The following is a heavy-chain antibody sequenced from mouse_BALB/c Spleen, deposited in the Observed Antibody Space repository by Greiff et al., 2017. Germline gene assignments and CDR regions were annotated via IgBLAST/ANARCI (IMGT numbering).Heavy chain of an antibody. CDR3: ARSREDWYFDV. J-gene: IGHJ1*01. CDR1: GYTFTSYW. Sequence: QVQLKQPGAELVKPGASVKLSCKASGYTFTSYWMHWVKQRPGQGLEWIGEINPSNGRTNYNEKFKSKATLTVDKSSSTAYMQLSSLTSEDSAVYDCARSREDWYFDVWGAGTTVTVSS. V-gene: IGHV1S81*02. D-gene: IGHD3-1*01. CDR2: INPSNGRT.